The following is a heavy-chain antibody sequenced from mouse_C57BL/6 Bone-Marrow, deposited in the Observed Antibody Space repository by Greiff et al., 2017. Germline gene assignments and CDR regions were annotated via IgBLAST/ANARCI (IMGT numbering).Heavy chain of an antibody. Sequence: VQLQQSGSELVKPGDSVKISCKASGYSFTGYFMNWVMQSHGKSLEWIGRINPYNGATFYNQKFKGKATLTVDKSSSTAHMELRSLTSEDSAVYYCARGWLLLYFDVWGTGTTVTVSS. J-gene: IGHJ1*03. CDR1: GYSFTGYF. V-gene: IGHV1-20*01. D-gene: IGHD2-3*01. CDR2: INPYNGAT. CDR3: ARGWLLLYFDV.